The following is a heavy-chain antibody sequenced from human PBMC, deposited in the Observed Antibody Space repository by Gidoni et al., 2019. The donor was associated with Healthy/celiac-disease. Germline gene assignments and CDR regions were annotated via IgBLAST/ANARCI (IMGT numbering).Heavy chain of an antibody. D-gene: IGHD1-26*01. CDR3: ARDLGSGSYSY. V-gene: IGHV4-59*01. Sequence: QVQLQESGPGLVKPSETLSLTCTVPGGSISSYYWSWIRQPPGKGLEWIGYIYYSGSTNYNPSLKSRVTISVDTSKNQFSLKLSSVTAADTAVYYCARDLGSGSYSYWGQGTLVTVSS. J-gene: IGHJ4*02. CDR2: IYYSGST. CDR1: GGSISSYY.